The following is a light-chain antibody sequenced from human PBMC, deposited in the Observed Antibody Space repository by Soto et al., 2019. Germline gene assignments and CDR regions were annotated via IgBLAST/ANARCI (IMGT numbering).Light chain of an antibody. CDR3: QQYGSSPWT. Sequence: EIVLTQSPGTLSLPPGERATLSCRASQNVSSSYLAWYHHKPGQAPRLLIYGSSARATAIPDRFSGSGSGTDFTLTISRLEPEDFAVYYCQQYGSSPWTFGRGTKVEIK. J-gene: IGKJ1*01. CDR1: QNVSSSY. CDR2: GSS. V-gene: IGKV3-20*01.